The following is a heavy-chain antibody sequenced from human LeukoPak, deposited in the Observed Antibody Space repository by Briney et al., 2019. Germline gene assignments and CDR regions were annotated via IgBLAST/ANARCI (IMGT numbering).Heavy chain of an antibody. V-gene: IGHV1-2*02. J-gene: IGHJ4*02. CDR2: INPNSGGT. CDR1: GYTFTGYY. CDR3: ARDTVYSSSSPLDY. D-gene: IGHD6-13*01. Sequence: GASVKVSCKASGYTFTGYYMHWVRQAPGQGLEWMGWINPNSGGTNYAQKFQGRGTMTRDTSISTAYMELSRLRSDDTAVYYCARDTVYSSSSPLDYWGQGTLVTVSS.